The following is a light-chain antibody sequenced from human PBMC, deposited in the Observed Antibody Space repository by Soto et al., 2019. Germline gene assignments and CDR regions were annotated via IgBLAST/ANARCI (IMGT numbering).Light chain of an antibody. J-gene: IGLJ2*01. V-gene: IGLV2-23*01. CDR3: CSYADSSTYVV. CDR1: SSDVGSYNL. CDR2: EGS. Sequence: QSVLTQPASVSGSPGQSITISCTGTSSDVGSYNLVSWYQQHPGKAPKLMIYEGSKRPSGVSNRFSGYKSGNTASLTISGLQAEDEAEYYCCSYADSSTYVVFGGGTKLTVL.